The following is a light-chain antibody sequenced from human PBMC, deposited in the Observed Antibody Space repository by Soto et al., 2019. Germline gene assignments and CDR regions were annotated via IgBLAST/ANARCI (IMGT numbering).Light chain of an antibody. V-gene: IGLV2-14*01. Sequence: QSALTQPASVSGSPGQSITISCTGTSSDVGGYEYVSWYQQYPGKAPKLMIYEVIDRPAGAPRRFSGSNSGSSVSLAISGLRSEDEADYFCAAWDDSLSAWVFGGGTKLTVL. J-gene: IGLJ3*02. CDR1: SSDVGGYEY. CDR3: AAWDDSLSAWV. CDR2: EVI.